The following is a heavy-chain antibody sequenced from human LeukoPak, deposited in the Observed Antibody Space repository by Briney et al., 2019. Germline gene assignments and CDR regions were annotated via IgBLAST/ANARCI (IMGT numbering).Heavy chain of an antibody. CDR1: GYTFTSYY. Sequence: ASVKVSCKASGYTFTSYYMHWVRQAPGQGLEWMGWINPNSGGTNYAQKFQGRVTMTRDTSISTAYMELSRLRSDDTAVYYCARDDAPNWGIYYWGQGTLDTVSS. J-gene: IGHJ4*02. V-gene: IGHV1-2*02. CDR3: ARDDAPNWGIYY. CDR2: INPNSGGT. D-gene: IGHD7-27*01.